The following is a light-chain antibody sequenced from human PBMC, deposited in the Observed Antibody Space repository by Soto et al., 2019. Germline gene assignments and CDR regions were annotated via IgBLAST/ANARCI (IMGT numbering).Light chain of an antibody. CDR3: SSYTSSRAYV. Sequence: QSVLTQPASVSGSPGQSITISCTGTSSDVGGYNYVSWYQQQSGKAPKLMIHEVRNRPSGVSNRFSGSKSGNTASLTISGLHAEDEADYYCSSYTSSRAYVFGIGTKV. CDR1: SSDVGGYNY. CDR2: EVR. J-gene: IGLJ1*01. V-gene: IGLV2-14*01.